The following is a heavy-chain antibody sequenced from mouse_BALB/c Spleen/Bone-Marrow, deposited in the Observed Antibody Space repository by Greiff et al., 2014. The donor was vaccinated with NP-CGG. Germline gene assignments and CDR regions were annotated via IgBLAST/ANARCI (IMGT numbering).Heavy chain of an antibody. CDR3: ARDGSSYEGNYFDY. CDR1: GFTFSSYG. D-gene: IGHD1-1*01. Sequence: EVHLVESGGGLVQPGGSLKLSCAASGFTFSSYGMSWVRQTPDKRLELVATINSNGGSTYYPDSEKGRFTISRDNAKNTLYLQMSSLKSEDTAMYYCARDGSSYEGNYFDYWGQGTTLTVSS. J-gene: IGHJ2*01. V-gene: IGHV5-6-3*01. CDR2: INSNGGST.